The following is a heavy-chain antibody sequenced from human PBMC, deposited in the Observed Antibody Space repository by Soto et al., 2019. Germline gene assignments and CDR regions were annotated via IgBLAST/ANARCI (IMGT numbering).Heavy chain of an antibody. J-gene: IGHJ6*01. V-gene: IGHV1-18*04. Sequence: ASVKVSCKASGYTFTSYGISWVRQAPGQGLEWMGWISAYNGNTNYAQKLQGRVTMTTDTSTSTAYMELRSLRSDDTAVYYCASWSSSSTFPWYDNGMEVWGQATTVIVS. CDR2: ISAYNGNT. D-gene: IGHD6-6*01. CDR1: GYTFTSYG. CDR3: ASWSSSSTFPWYDNGMEV.